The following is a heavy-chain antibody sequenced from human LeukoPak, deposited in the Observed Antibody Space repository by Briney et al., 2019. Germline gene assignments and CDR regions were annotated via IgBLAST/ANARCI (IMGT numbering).Heavy chain of an antibody. D-gene: IGHD6-19*01. J-gene: IGHJ6*03. V-gene: IGHV4-4*07. Sequence: SETLSLTCTVSGGSISSYYWSWIRQPAGKGLGWIGRIYTSGSTNYNPSLKSRVTMSVDTSKNQFSLKLSSVTAADTAVYYCARGTAVAGTGNYYYYYMDVWGKGTTVTVSS. CDR1: GGSISSYY. CDR3: ARGTAVAGTGNYYYYYMDV. CDR2: IYTSGST.